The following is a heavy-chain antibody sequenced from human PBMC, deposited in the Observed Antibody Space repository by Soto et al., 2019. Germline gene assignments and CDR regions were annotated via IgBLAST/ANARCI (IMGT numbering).Heavy chain of an antibody. D-gene: IGHD3-10*01. V-gene: IGHV4-30-4*01. Sequence: QVQLQESGPGLVKPSQTLSLTCTVSGGSISSGDYYWSWIRQTPGKGLGWIGYIYYSGSTYYNPSLKSRVTISVDTSKNQFSLKLSSVTAADTAVYYCASEDFYGSNIFDYWGQGTLVTVSS. CDR2: IYYSGST. J-gene: IGHJ4*02. CDR3: ASEDFYGSNIFDY. CDR1: GGSISSGDYY.